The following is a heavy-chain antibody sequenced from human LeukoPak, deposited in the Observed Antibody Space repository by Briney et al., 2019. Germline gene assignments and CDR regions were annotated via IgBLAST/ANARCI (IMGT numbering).Heavy chain of an antibody. CDR1: GFTFSSYS. CDR2: ISSSSSTI. V-gene: IGHV3-48*01. CDR3: ARHPSNSGSYYFDY. J-gene: IGHJ4*02. D-gene: IGHD1-26*01. Sequence: GGALRLSCAASGFTFSSYSMNWVRQAPGKGLEWVSYISSSSSTIYYADSVKGRFTISRDNAKNSLYLQMTSLRAEDTAVYYCARHPSNSGSYYFDYWGQGTLVAVSS.